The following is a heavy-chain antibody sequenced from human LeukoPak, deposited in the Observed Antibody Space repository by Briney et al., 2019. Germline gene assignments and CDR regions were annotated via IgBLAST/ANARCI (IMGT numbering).Heavy chain of an antibody. Sequence: TGGSLRLSCAASGFTLSSFVMNWVRQTPGKGLEWVSSIGGSGGGTYYADSVKGRFTISRDNSKNTLYLLMNTLRGDDTAVYYCAKISGSGSSHSDSWGQGTLVTVSS. V-gene: IGHV3-23*01. J-gene: IGHJ4*02. D-gene: IGHD3-10*01. CDR2: IGGSGGGT. CDR1: GFTLSSFV. CDR3: AKISGSGSSHSDS.